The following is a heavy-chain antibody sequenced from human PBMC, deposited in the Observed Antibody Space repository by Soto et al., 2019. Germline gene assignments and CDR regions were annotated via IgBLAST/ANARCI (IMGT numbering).Heavy chain of an antibody. Sequence: PSETLSLTCTVSGGSISSYYWSWIRQPPGKELEWIGYIYYSGSTNYNPSLKSRVTISVDTSKNQFSLKLSSVTAADTAIYYCARHDGSPIFGVVPYIKFWGQGTLVTVSS. J-gene: IGHJ4*02. V-gene: IGHV4-59*08. CDR2: IYYSGST. D-gene: IGHD3-3*01. CDR3: ARHDGSPIFGVVPYIKF. CDR1: GGSISSYY.